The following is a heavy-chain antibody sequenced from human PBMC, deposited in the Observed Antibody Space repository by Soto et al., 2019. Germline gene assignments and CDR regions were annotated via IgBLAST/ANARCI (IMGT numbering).Heavy chain of an antibody. CDR2: INHSGST. CDR1: GGSFSGYY. D-gene: IGHD2-15*01. CDR3: TGYCSGGSCYSLGSYYYYYGMDV. V-gene: IGHV4-34*01. Sequence: QVQLQQWGAGLLKPSETLSLTCAVYGGSFSGYYWSWIRQPPGKGLEWIGEINHSGSTNYNPSLKSRVTKAVDTSKNQFSLKLSSVTAADTAVYYCTGYCSGGSCYSLGSYYYYYGMDVWGQGTTVTVSS. J-gene: IGHJ6*02.